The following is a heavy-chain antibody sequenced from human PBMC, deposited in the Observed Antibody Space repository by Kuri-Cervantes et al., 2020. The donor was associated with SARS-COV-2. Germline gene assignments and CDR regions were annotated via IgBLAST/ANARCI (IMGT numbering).Heavy chain of an antibody. J-gene: IGHJ4*02. CDR3: AKAGDIVAVPAAYFDY. V-gene: IGHV3-23*01. CDR2: ISGSGGST. Sequence: GGSLRLSCAASGFTFSSYAMSWVRQAPGKGLEWVSAISGSGGSTYYADSVKGRFTISRDNSKNTLYLQMNSLRAEDTAVYYCAKAGDIVAVPAAYFDYWGQGTLVTVSS. CDR1: GFTFSSYA. D-gene: IGHD2-2*01.